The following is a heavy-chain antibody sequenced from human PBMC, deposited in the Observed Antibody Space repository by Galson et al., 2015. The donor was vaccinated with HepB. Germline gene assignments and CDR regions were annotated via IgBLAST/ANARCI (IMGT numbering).Heavy chain of an antibody. CDR2: INAGNGNT. Sequence: SVKVSCKASGYTFTSYAMHWVRQAPGQRLEWMGWINAGNGNTKYSQKFQGRVTITRDTSASTAYMELSSLRSEDTAVYYCARDRTLLWFGELGYWGQGTLVTVSS. D-gene: IGHD3-10*01. CDR1: GYTFTSYA. J-gene: IGHJ4*02. CDR3: ARDRTLLWFGELGY. V-gene: IGHV1-3*01.